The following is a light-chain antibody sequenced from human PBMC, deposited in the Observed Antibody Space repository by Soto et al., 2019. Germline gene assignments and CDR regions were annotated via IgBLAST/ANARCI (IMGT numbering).Light chain of an antibody. V-gene: IGKV3-20*01. CDR3: QQYGRAWT. CDR2: GTF. Sequence: EIVLTQSPGTLSLSPGEGATLSCRASQSVSSSYLAWYQQKPGQAPRLLIYGTFNRATGIPDRFSGSGSGTDFTLTISRLEPEDFAVYYCQQYGRAWTFGQGTKVEIK. J-gene: IGKJ1*01. CDR1: QSVSSSY.